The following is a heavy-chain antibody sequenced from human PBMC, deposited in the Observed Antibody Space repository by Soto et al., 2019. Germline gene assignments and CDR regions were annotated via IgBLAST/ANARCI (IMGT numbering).Heavy chain of an antibody. CDR3: AGASYYDSSGYYGIFDY. CDR2: IIPIFGTA. J-gene: IGHJ4*02. D-gene: IGHD3-22*01. V-gene: IGHV1-69*13. Sequence: GASVKVSCKASGGTFSSYAISWVRQAPGQGLEWMGGIIPIFGTANYAQKFQGRVTITADESTSTAYMELSSRRSEDTAVYYCAGASYYDSSGYYGIFDYWGQGTLVTVSS. CDR1: GGTFSSYA.